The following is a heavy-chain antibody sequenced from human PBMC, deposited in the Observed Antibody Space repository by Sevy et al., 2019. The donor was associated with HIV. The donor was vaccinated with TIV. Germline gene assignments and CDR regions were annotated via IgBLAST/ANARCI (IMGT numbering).Heavy chain of an antibody. V-gene: IGHV3-9*01. CDR1: GFPFNDHA. CDR3: AKDINRGCDGVNCYSYYYYFYGLDV. D-gene: IGHD2-21*01. J-gene: IGHJ6*02. CDR2: VSWNSRNM. Sequence: GGSLRLSCAASGFPFNDHAMHWVRQVPGKGLEWVSGVSWNSRNMGYVDSVKGRFTISRDNARHFLYLEMNSLRPEDTALYYCAKDINRGCDGVNCYSYYYYFYGLDVWCQGTTVTVSS.